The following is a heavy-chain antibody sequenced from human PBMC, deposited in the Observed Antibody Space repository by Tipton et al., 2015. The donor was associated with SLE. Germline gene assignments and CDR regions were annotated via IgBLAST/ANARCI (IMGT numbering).Heavy chain of an antibody. CDR2: IYYSGST. J-gene: IGHJ5*01. CDR1: GGSISSSSHY. Sequence: TLSLTCTVSGGSISSSSHYWGWIRQPPGKGLEWIGSIYYSGSTYYNPSLKSRVTISVDTSKNQFSLKLSSVTAADTAVYYCASGRYSYGYETPNWFDPWGQGTLVTDSS. D-gene: IGHD5-18*01. CDR3: ASGRYSYGYETPNWFDP. V-gene: IGHV4-39*07.